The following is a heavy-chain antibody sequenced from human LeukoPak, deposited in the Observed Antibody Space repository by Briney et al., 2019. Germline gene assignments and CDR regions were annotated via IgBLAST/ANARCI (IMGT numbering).Heavy chain of an antibody. D-gene: IGHD3-9*01. CDR1: GFTFTGYY. Sequence: ASVKVSCKASGFTFTGYYMHWVRQAPGQGLEWMGWINPNSGGTNYAQKFQGRVTMTRDTSISTAYMELSRLRSDDTAVYYCARVGGYYDILTGYSRGDWFDPWGQGTLVTVSS. J-gene: IGHJ5*02. V-gene: IGHV1-2*02. CDR3: ARVGGYYDILTGYSRGDWFDP. CDR2: INPNSGGT.